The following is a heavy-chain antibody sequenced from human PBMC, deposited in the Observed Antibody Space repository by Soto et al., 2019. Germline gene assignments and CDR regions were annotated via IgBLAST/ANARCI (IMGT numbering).Heavy chain of an antibody. CDR3: ARRPKRSGYSSPDY. V-gene: IGHV4-39*01. J-gene: IGHJ4*02. CDR1: DASITSASYF. D-gene: IGHD3-3*01. CDR2: IYYSGST. Sequence: WETLSLTCTVSDASITSASYFWDWIRQPPGKGLEWIGSIYYSGSTYTNPSLKSRVTISVDTSKNQFSLRLSSVTAADTAVYYCARRPKRSGYSSPDYWGEGTLVTDS.